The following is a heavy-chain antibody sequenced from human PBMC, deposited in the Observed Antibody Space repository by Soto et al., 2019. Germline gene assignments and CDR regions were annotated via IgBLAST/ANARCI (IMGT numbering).Heavy chain of an antibody. Sequence: HVQLQESGPGLVKPSQTLSLTCTVSGGSISSDDDYWSWIRQPPGKGLEWFEFIYFFGKTYYSPSPNSRLTISIDTSTTQLTLSLRSVTAAATSVYYCATVRSHYFDNWGQGTLVTVSP. CDR2: IYFFGKT. CDR3: ATVRSHYFDN. J-gene: IGHJ4*02. CDR1: GGSISSDDDY. V-gene: IGHV4-30-4*01.